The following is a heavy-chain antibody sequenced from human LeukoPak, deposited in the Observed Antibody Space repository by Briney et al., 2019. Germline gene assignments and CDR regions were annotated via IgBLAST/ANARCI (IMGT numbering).Heavy chain of an antibody. CDR1: GFTFDDYA. D-gene: IGHD5-24*01. J-gene: IGHJ4*02. CDR2: ISWNSGSI. CDR3: AKVGARGHYFDY. Sequence: GGSLRLSCAASGFTFDDYAMHWVRQAPGKGLEWVSGISWNSGSIGYADSVKGRFTISRDNAKNSLYLQMNSLRAEDTALYYCAKVGARGHYFDYWGQGTLVTVSS. V-gene: IGHV3-9*01.